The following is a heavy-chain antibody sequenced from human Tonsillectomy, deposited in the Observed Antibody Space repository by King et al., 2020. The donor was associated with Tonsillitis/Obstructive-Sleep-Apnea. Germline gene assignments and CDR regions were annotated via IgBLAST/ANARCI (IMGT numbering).Heavy chain of an antibody. J-gene: IGHJ5*02. V-gene: IGHV4-34*01. D-gene: IGHD2-2*01. CDR1: GGSFSGYY. CDR2: INHSGST. CDR3: ARASTHLPPAVTTS. Sequence: VQLQQWGAGLLKPSETLSLTCAVYGGSFSGYYWSWIRQPPGKGLEWIGEINHSGSTNYNPSLKSRVTISVDTSKNQFSLKLRAVTAADTAVYYCARASTHLPPAVTTSWGQGTLVTVSS.